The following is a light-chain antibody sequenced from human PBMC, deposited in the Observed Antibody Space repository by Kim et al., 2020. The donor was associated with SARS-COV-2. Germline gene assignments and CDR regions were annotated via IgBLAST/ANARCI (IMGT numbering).Light chain of an antibody. CDR2: QDN. Sequence: VSQGQTASITCSGVKLEDTHACWNQQKPGQSPGLVIYQDNKRPSGIPERCSGSNSGNTATLTISGTQTMDEADYYCQAWDTSTTYVFGTGTKVTVL. V-gene: IGLV3-1*01. J-gene: IGLJ1*01. CDR1: KLEDTH. CDR3: QAWDTSTTYV.